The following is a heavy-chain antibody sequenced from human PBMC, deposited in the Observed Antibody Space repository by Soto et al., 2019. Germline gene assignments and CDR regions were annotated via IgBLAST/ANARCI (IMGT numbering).Heavy chain of an antibody. J-gene: IGHJ6*01. Sequence: GASVKVSCKASGYTFTSYGISWVRQAPGQGLEWMGWISAYNGNTNYAQKLQGRVTMTTDTSTSTAYMELGSLRSDDTAVYYCARIRYCDFAGGSTNINYYYGMYGWRQGATVTVYS. CDR3: ARIRYCDFAGGSTNINYYYGMYG. V-gene: IGHV1-18*04. CDR2: ISAYNGNT. D-gene: IGHD3-3*01. CDR1: GYTFTSYG.